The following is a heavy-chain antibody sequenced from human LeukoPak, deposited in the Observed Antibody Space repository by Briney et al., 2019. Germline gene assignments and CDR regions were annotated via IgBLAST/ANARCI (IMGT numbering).Heavy chain of an antibody. CDR2: IHYTGST. J-gene: IGHJ5*02. D-gene: IGHD3-10*01. CDR1: GGSISRYY. V-gene: IGHV4-59*01. CDR3: ARGGYYGSGNDFRFDP. Sequence: SETLSLTCTVSGGSISRYYWSWIRQSPGKGLDCIGYIHYTGSTNYNPSLKSRVTISVETSKNQFSLKLKSVTAADTAVYYCARGGYYGSGNDFRFDPWGQGTLVTVSS.